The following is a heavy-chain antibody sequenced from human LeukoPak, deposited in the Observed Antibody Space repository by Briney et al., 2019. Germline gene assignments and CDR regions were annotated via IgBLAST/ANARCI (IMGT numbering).Heavy chain of an antibody. Sequence: SQTLSLTCAISGDSVSSNSAAWNWIRQSPSRGLEWLGRTYYRSKWYNDYSVSLKSRITINPDTSKNQFSLQLNSVNPEDTAVYYCAREGWGGHHGYYYYMDVWGKGTTVTISS. CDR2: TYYRSKWYN. CDR3: AREGWGGHHGYYYYMDV. CDR1: GDSVSSNSAA. V-gene: IGHV6-1*01. J-gene: IGHJ6*03. D-gene: IGHD3-16*01.